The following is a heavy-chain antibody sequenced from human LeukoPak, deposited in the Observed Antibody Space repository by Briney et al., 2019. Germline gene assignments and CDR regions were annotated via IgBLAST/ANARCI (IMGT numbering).Heavy chain of an antibody. V-gene: IGHV1-2*02. CDR3: ARMRVPDSSSWYDYYFDY. Sequence: ASVKVSCKASGYTFTGYYMHWVRQAPGQGLEWMGWINPNSGGTNYAQKFQGRVTMTRDTSITTAYMELTRLRSDDAAVYYCARMRVPDSSSWYDYYFDYWGQGALLIVPS. CDR1: GYTFTGYY. CDR2: INPNSGGT. J-gene: IGHJ4*02. D-gene: IGHD6-13*01.